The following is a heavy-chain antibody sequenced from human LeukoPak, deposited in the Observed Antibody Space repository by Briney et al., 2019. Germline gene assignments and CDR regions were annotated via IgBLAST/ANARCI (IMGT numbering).Heavy chain of an antibody. V-gene: IGHV4-38-2*02. J-gene: IGHJ4*02. CDR3: AKSSLRITMVRGVIDY. CDR2: INHSGST. D-gene: IGHD3-10*01. Sequence: SETLSLTCTVSGYSISSGYYWSWIRPPPGKGLEWTGVINHSGSTNYNPSLKSRVTISVDKSKNQLSLKLSSLTAADTAVYYGAKSSLRITMVRGVIDYWGQGTLVTVSS. CDR1: GYSISSGYY.